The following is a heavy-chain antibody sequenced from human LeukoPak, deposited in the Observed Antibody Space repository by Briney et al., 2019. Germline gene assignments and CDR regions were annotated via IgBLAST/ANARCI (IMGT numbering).Heavy chain of an antibody. J-gene: IGHJ6*03. CDR3: ARDPQYSSSWYDFRTGDYYCYYMDV. CDR2: INPSGGST. CDR1: GYTFTGYY. D-gene: IGHD6-13*01. V-gene: IGHV1-46*01. Sequence: ASVKVSCKASGYTFTGYYMHWVRQAPGQGLEWMGWINPSGGSTSYAQKFQGRVTMTRDMSTSTVYMELSSLRSEDTAVYYCARDPQYSSSWYDFRTGDYYCYYMDVWGKGTTVTVSS.